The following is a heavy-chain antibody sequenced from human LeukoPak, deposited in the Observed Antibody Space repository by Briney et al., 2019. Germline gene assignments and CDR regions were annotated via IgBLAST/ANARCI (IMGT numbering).Heavy chain of an antibody. Sequence: SETLSLTCTVSGGSISSYYWSWIRQPPGKGLEWIGYIYYSGSTNYNPSLKSRVTISVDTSKNQFSLKLSSVTAADTAVYYCARARYPVGDYYFDYWGQGTLVTVSS. CDR1: GGSISSYY. J-gene: IGHJ4*02. CDR2: IYYSGST. D-gene: IGHD3-16*01. V-gene: IGHV4-59*08. CDR3: ARARYPVGDYYFDY.